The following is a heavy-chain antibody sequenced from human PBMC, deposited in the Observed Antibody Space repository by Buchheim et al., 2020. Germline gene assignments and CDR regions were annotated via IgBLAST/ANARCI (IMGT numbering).Heavy chain of an antibody. J-gene: IGHJ6*02. CDR3: TSVVVPAASTYYYYGMDV. D-gene: IGHD2-2*01. Sequence: EVQLVESGGGLVQPGGSLKLSCAASGFTFSGSAMHWVRQASGKGLEWVGRIRSKANSYATAYAASVKGRFTISRDDSKKRAYLQMNSLKTEDTAVYYCTSVVVPAASTYYYYGMDVWGQGTT. CDR1: GFTFSGSA. CDR2: IRSKANSYAT. V-gene: IGHV3-73*01.